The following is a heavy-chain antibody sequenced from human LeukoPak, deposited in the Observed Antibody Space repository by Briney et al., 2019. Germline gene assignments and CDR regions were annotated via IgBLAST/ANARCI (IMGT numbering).Heavy chain of an antibody. J-gene: IGHJ6*03. CDR1: GFTFSDYY. CDR3: ARAGSSSSYYYYYMDV. Sequence: PGGSLRLSCAASGFTFSDYYMSWIRHAPGKGLEWVSYISSSGSTIYYADSVKGRFTISRDNAKNSLYLQMNSLRAEDTAVYYCARAGSSSSYYYYYMDVWGKGTTVTVSS. V-gene: IGHV3-11*01. CDR2: ISSSGSTI. D-gene: IGHD6-6*01.